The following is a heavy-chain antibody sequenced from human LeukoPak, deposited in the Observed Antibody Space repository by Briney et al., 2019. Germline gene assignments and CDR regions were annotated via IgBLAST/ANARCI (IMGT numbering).Heavy chain of an antibody. CDR1: GFTFSSYS. CDR3: TREDRVGGSLDA. CDR2: ISSSSSYI. Sequence: PGGSLRLSCAASGFTFSSYSMNWVRQAPGKGLEWVSSISSSSSYIYYADSVKGRFTISRDNAKNSLYLQMNSLRAEDTALYYCTREDRVGGSLDAWGQGTLVTVSS. J-gene: IGHJ5*02. V-gene: IGHV3-21*01. D-gene: IGHD1-26*01.